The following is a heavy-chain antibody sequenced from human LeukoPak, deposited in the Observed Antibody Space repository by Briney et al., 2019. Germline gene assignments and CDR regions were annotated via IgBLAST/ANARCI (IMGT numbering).Heavy chain of an antibody. D-gene: IGHD2-15*01. CDR3: ARDSYCSGGSCYSGGFDY. CDR1: GYTSTGYY. J-gene: IGHJ4*02. V-gene: IGHV1-2*04. Sequence: ASVKVSCKASGYTSTGYYMHWVRQAPGQGLEWMGWINPNSGGTNYAQKFQGWVTMTRDTSISTAYMELSRLRSDDTAVYYCARDSYCSGGSCYSGGFDYWGQGTLVTVSS. CDR2: INPNSGGT.